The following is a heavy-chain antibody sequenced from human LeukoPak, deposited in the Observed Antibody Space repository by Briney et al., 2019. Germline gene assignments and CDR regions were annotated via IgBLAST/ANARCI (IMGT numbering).Heavy chain of an antibody. V-gene: IGHV3-23*01. Sequence: PGGSLRLSCAASGFTFSNAWMNWVRQAPGKGLEWVSAITSSGGRTYYADSVRGRFTISRDKSRNTLYLQMNSLRAEDTAVYYCAKDRDLFGVLPLFHYWGQGTLVTVSS. CDR3: AKDRDLFGVLPLFHY. CDR1: GFTFSNAW. CDR2: ITSSGGRT. D-gene: IGHD3-3*01. J-gene: IGHJ4*02.